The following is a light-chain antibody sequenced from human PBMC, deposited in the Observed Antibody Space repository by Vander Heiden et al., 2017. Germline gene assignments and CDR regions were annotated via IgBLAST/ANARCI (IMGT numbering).Light chain of an antibody. CDR3: QQRGNWRT. CDR2: DAS. Sequence: EIVLTQSPATLSLSPGERATLSCRASQSVSSYLAWYQQKPGQAPRLLIYDASNRATGIPARFSGSGSGTDFTLTISSLEPEDFAVYYCQQRGNWRTFGQGTKVEIQ. CDR1: QSVSSY. J-gene: IGKJ1*01. V-gene: IGKV3-11*01.